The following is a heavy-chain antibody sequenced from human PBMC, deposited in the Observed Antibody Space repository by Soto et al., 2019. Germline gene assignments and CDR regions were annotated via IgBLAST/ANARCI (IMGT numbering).Heavy chain of an antibody. D-gene: IGHD7-27*01. CDR3: AKSPNWGDSGHYFDY. J-gene: IGHJ4*02. CDR2: ISWNSGSI. Sequence: GGSLRLSCAASGFTFDDYAMHWVRQAPGKGREWVSGISWNSGSIGYADSVKGRFTISRDNAKNSLYLQMNSLRAEDTALYYCAKSPNWGDSGHYFDYWGQGTLVTVSS. CDR1: GFTFDDYA. V-gene: IGHV3-9*01.